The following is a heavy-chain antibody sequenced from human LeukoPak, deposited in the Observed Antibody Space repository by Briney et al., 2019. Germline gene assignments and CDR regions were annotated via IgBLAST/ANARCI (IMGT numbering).Heavy chain of an antibody. D-gene: IGHD4-23*01. J-gene: IGHJ3*02. CDR2: ISGSGGST. CDR3: AKDRVFYGGAFDI. V-gene: IGHV3-23*01. Sequence: GGSLRLSCAASGFTFSSYAMSWVRQAPGKWLEGVSAISGSGGSTYYADSVKGRFTISRDNSKNTLYLQMNSLRAEDTAVYYCAKDRVFYGGAFDIWGQGTMVTVSS. CDR1: GFTFSSYA.